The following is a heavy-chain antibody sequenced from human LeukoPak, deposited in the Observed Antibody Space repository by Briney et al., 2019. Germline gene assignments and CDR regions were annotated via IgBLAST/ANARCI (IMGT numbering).Heavy chain of an antibody. CDR1: GFTFSDYY. J-gene: IGHJ4*02. Sequence: GGSLRLSCAASGFTFSDYYMSWIRQAPGKGLEWVSYISRSGSTIYYADSVKGRFTISRDNAKNSLYLQMNSLRAEDTAVYYCARDRFRITMVRGVIGYWGQGTLVTVSS. V-gene: IGHV3-11*01. CDR3: ARDRFRITMVRGVIGY. D-gene: IGHD3-10*01. CDR2: ISRSGSTI.